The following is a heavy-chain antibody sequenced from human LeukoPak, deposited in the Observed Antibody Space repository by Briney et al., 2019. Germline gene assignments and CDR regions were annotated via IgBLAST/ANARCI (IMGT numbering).Heavy chain of an antibody. D-gene: IGHD6-13*01. V-gene: IGHV5-51*01. Sequence: GESLKISCKGSGYSFTNYWIGWVRQMPGKGLEWMGIIYPGDSDTRYSPSFQGQVTISADKSFSTAYLQWRSLKASDTAMYYCARRLYSSSWYGFDIWGQGTMVTVSS. CDR3: ARRLYSSSWYGFDI. CDR1: GYSFTNYW. CDR2: IYPGDSDT. J-gene: IGHJ3*02.